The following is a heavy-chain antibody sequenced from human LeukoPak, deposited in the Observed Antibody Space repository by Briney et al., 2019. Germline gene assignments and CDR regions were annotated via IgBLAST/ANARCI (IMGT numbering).Heavy chain of an antibody. D-gene: IGHD6-6*01. CDR3: ARDLPYSSSPTYYYYYYMDV. CDR1: GFTFSTYW. V-gene: IGHV3-7*01. CDR2: IKQDGSEK. J-gene: IGHJ6*03. Sequence: PGGSLRLSCAASGFTFSTYWMSWVRQAPGKGLEWVANIKQDGSEKYYVDSVKGRFTISRDNAKNSLYLQMNSLRAEDTAVYYCARDLPYSSSPTYYYYYYMDVWGKGTTVTVSS.